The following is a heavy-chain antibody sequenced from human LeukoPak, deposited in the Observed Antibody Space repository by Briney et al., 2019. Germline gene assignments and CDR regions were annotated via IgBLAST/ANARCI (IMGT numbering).Heavy chain of an antibody. Sequence: GGSLRLSRAASGFTFSSYWMSWVRQAPGKGLEWVANIKQDGSEKYYVDSVKGRFTISRDNAKNSLYLQMNSLRAEDTAVYYCARDGDCSSTSCYKEWDWFDPWGQGTLVTVSS. V-gene: IGHV3-7*01. D-gene: IGHD2-2*02. J-gene: IGHJ5*02. CDR3: ARDGDCSSTSCYKEWDWFDP. CDR2: IKQDGSEK. CDR1: GFTFSSYW.